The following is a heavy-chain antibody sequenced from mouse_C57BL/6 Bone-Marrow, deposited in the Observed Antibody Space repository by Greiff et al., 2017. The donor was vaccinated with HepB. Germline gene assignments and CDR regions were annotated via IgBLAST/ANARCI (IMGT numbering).Heavy chain of an antibody. Sequence: VQLQQSGAELARPGASVKMSCKASGYTFTSYTMHWVKQRPGQGLEWIGYINPSSGYTKYNQKFKDKATLTADKSSSTAYMQLCSLTSEYSAVYYCASPSWFAYWGQGTLVTVSA. V-gene: IGHV1-4*01. CDR1: GYTFTSYT. CDR3: ASPSWFAY. CDR2: INPSSGYT. J-gene: IGHJ3*01.